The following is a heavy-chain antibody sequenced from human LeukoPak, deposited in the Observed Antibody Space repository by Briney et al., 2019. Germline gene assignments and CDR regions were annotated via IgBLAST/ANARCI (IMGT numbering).Heavy chain of an antibody. CDR1: GGSVSSGSYY. J-gene: IGHJ5*02. CDR3: ARAATRLNWFDP. CDR2: INHSGST. V-gene: IGHV4-39*07. Sequence: SENLSLTCTVSGGSVSSGSYYWSWIRQPPGKGLEWIGEINHSGSTNYNPSLKSRVTISVDTSKNQFSLKLSSVTAADTAVYYCARAATRLNWFDPWGQGTLVTVSS.